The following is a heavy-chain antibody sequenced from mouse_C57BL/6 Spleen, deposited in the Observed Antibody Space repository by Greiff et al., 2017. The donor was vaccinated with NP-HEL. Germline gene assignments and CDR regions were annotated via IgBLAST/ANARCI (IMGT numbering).Heavy chain of an antibody. D-gene: IGHD1-1*01. CDR1: GYTFTSYW. Sequence: QVQLQQPGAELVKPGASVKMSCKASGYTFTSYWITWVKQRPGQGLEWIGDIYPGSGSTNYNEKFKSKATLTVDTSSSTACMQLSSLTSEDSAVYYCARRGIYYYGNGYFDVWGTGTTVTVSS. CDR3: ARRGIYYYGNGYFDV. J-gene: IGHJ1*03. V-gene: IGHV1-55*01. CDR2: IYPGSGST.